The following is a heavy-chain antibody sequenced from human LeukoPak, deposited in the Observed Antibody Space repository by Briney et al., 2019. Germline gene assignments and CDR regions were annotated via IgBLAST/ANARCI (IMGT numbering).Heavy chain of an antibody. CDR2: ISYDGSNK. V-gene: IGHV3-30-3*01. D-gene: IGHD3-10*01. CDR1: GFTFSSYA. J-gene: IGHJ4*02. CDR3: AKDQSIEKWFSFHY. Sequence: GGSLRLSCAASGFTFSSYAMHWVRQAPGKGLEWVAVISYDGSNKYYADSVKGRFTISRDNSKNMIYLQMNSLRVEDTAVYHCAKDQSIEKWFSFHYWGQGTLVTVSS.